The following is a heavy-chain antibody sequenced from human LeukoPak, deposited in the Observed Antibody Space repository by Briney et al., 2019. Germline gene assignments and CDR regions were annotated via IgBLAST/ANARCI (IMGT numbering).Heavy chain of an antibody. V-gene: IGHV1-46*01. CDR3: ARDLFYCSSTSCYPRCDAFDI. CDR1: GYTFTSYY. CDR2: INPSGGST. D-gene: IGHD2-2*01. Sequence: GASVKVSCKASGYTFTSYYMHWVRQAPGQGLEWMGIINPSGGSTSYAQKFQGRVTMTRDTSISTAYMELSRLRSDDTAVYYCARDLFYCSSTSCYPRCDAFDIWGQGTMVTVSS. J-gene: IGHJ3*02.